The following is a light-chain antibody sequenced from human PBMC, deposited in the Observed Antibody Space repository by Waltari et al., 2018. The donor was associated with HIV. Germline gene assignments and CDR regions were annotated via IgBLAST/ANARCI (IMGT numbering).Light chain of an antibody. V-gene: IGLV2-14*01. CDR3: SSYTNRQTLA. Sequence: QSALTQPASMSGSPGQSITISCTGTNTDIGSYDFVSLYQQHPGEGPQRIFFGVPRPPSGGSSRFSGSKSGNTASLIISGLQADDEADYYCSSYTNRQTLAFGGGTKLTVL. CDR2: GVP. CDR1: NTDIGSYDF. J-gene: IGLJ3*02.